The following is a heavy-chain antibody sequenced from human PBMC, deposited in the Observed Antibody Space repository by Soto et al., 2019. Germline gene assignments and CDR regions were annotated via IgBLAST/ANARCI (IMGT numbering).Heavy chain of an antibody. D-gene: IGHD3-3*01. CDR3: ARHSLQNYDFWSGYYDNWFDP. Sequence: SETLALTCAVSGGSIDRFYWSWIRQSPGKGLEWIGNVYYSGSTNYNPSLKSRVTISVDTSKNQFSLKLSSVTAADTAVYYCARHSLQNYDFWSGYYDNWFDPWGQGTLVSVSS. J-gene: IGHJ5*02. CDR2: VYYSGST. CDR1: GGSIDRFY. V-gene: IGHV4-59*08.